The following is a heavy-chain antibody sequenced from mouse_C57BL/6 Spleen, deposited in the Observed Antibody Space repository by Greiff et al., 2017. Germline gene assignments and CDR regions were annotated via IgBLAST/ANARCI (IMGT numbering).Heavy chain of an antibody. CDR3: AGCFRFYSMDY. CDR1: GYTFTSYW. Sequence: QVQLQQPGAELVRPGSSVKLSCKASGYTFTSYWMDWVKQRPGQGLEWIGNIYPSDSETHYNQKFKDKATLTVDKSSSTAYMQLSSLTSEDSAVYYCAGCFRFYSMDYWGQGTSFTVSS. V-gene: IGHV1-61*01. J-gene: IGHJ4*01. CDR2: IYPSDSET.